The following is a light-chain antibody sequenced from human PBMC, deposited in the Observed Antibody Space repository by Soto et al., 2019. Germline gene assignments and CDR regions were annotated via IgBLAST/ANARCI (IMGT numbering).Light chain of an antibody. CDR1: QAIGRN. Sequence: QLTQSPPPLSASGGEGVPTPSRAVQAIGRNLAWNRQKAGKAPKLLIYGTSTLQSGVPSRFSAFGSGTEFTLTISSLQPEDFATYHCQQLQRTPFTFGPGTTVDV. J-gene: IGKJ3*01. CDR2: GTS. CDR3: QQLQRTPFT. V-gene: IGKV1-9*01.